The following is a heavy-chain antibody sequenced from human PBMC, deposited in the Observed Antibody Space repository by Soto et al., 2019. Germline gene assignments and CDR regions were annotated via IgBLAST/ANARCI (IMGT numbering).Heavy chain of an antibody. V-gene: IGHV1-18*01. Sequence: QVQLVQSGAEVKKPGASVKVSCKASGYTFTSYGISWVRQAPGQGLEWMGWISAYNGNTNYAQKLQGRVTMTTDTATSTGYMELRSLRSDATAVYYCARDSGVDYYDSSGYYYREGGRGNYYYYGMDVWGQGTTVTVSS. CDR3: ARDSGVDYYDSSGYYYREGGRGNYYYYGMDV. J-gene: IGHJ6*02. D-gene: IGHD3-22*01. CDR1: GYTFTSYG. CDR2: ISAYNGNT.